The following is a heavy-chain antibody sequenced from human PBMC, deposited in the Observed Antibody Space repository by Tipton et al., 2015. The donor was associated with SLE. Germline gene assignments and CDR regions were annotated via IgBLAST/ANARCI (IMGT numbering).Heavy chain of an antibody. V-gene: IGHV3-30*02. D-gene: IGHD2-21*01. J-gene: IGHJ4*02. CDR2: IRYDGSIK. Sequence: SLRLSCAASGFTFSSYEMHWVRQAPGKGLEWVAFIRYDGSIKYYADSVKGRFTISRDNSKNTLYLQMNSLRTEDTALYYCAKGSDKGIAIPVDYWGQGTLVTVSS. CDR1: GFTFSSYE. CDR3: AKGSDKGIAIPVDY.